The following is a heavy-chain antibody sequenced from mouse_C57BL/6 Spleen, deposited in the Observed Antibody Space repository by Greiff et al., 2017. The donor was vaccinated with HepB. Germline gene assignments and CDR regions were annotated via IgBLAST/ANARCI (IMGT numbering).Heavy chain of an antibody. CDR2: IRNKANGYTT. CDR3: ARYWGNYFDY. Sequence: EVHLVESGGGLVQPGGSLSLSCAASGFTFTDYYMSWVRQPPGKALEWLGFIRNKANGYTTEYSASVKGRFTISRDNSQSILYLQMNALRAEDSATYYCARYWGNYFDYWGQGTTLTVSS. V-gene: IGHV7-3*01. J-gene: IGHJ2*01. CDR1: GFTFTDYY.